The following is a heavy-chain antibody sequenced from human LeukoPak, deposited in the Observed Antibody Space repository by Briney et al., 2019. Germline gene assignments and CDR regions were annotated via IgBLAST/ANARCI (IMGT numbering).Heavy chain of an antibody. V-gene: IGHV3-23*01. CDR3: AKDSRVGDYYGSGSFFDY. Sequence: GGSLRLSCTSSGFMFSNYAMSWVRQAPGKGLKWVSTISGTAGSTFYADSVKGRFTISRDNSENTLYLEMNSLRADDTAVYYCAKDSRVGDYYGSGSFFDYWGPGTLVTVSS. CDR1: GFMFSNYA. D-gene: IGHD3-10*01. J-gene: IGHJ4*02. CDR2: ISGTAGST.